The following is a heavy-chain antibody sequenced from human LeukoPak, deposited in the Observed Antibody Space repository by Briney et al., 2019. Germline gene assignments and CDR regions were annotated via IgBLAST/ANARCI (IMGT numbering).Heavy chain of an antibody. D-gene: IGHD3-22*01. CDR2: ISAYNGNT. V-gene: IGHV1-18*01. CDR3: ARVLQYDSSGYPNYYMDV. J-gene: IGHJ6*03. Sequence: ASVKVSCKASGYTFTSCGISWVRQAPGQGLEWMGWISAYNGNTNYAQKLQGRVTMTTDTSTSTAYMELRSLRSDDTAVYYCARVLQYDSSGYPNYYMDVWGKGTTVTVSS. CDR1: GYTFTSCG.